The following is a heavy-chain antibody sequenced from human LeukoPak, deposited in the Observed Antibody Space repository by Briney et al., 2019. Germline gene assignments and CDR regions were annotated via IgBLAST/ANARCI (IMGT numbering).Heavy chain of an antibody. V-gene: IGHV3-53*01. CDR1: GFIFTNYF. Sequence: PGGSLRLSCAASGFIFTNYFMSWVRQAPGKGLEWVSVIYSGGSTYYADSVKGRFTISRDNSKNTLYLQMNSLRAEDTAVYYCASLNYVFYYYGMDVWGQGTTVTVSS. CDR2: IYSGGST. J-gene: IGHJ6*02. D-gene: IGHD1-7*01. CDR3: ASLNYVFYYYGMDV.